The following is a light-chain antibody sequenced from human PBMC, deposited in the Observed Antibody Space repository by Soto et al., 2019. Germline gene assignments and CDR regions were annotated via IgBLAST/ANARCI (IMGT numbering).Light chain of an antibody. J-gene: IGLJ2*01. CDR1: SSNIGSHT. V-gene: IGLV1-44*01. CDR3: AAWDDSLNGVT. Sequence: QLVLTQPPSASGTPGQRVTISCSGSSSNIGSHTVNWYQQLPGTAPKLLIYSNNQRPSGVPDRFSGSKSGTSASLAISGLQSEDEADYYCAAWDDSLNGVTFGGGTKLTVL. CDR2: SNN.